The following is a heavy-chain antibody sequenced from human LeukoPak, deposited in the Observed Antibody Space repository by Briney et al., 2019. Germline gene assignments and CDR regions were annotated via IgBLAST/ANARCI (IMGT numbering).Heavy chain of an antibody. CDR1: GFTFSSYS. CDR2: IRGSSCYI. J-gene: IGHJ4*02. CDR3: ARDSANVVGAKSIFDY. D-gene: IGHD1-26*01. V-gene: IGHV3-21*01. Sequence: GGSLRLSCAASGFTFSSYSMNWVRQAPGKGLEWVASIRGSSCYIYYADSVKGRFTISRDNAKNSLHLQMSSLRAEDTAVYYCARDSANVVGAKSIFDYWGQGALVTVSS.